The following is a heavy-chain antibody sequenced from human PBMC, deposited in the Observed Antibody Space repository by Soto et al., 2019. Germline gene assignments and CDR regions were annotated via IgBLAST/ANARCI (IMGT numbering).Heavy chain of an antibody. CDR3: ARDRIAGSKYYYGMDV. V-gene: IGHV1-69*01. D-gene: IGHD6-13*01. CDR1: GGTFSSYA. Sequence: QVQLVQSGAEVKKPGSPVRVSCKASGGTFSSYAISWVRQAPGQGLEWMGGIIPIFGTENYAQKFQGRVTITADESTSTAYMELSSLRSEDTAVYYCARDRIAGSKYYYGMDVWGQGTTVTVSS. J-gene: IGHJ6*02. CDR2: IIPIFGTE.